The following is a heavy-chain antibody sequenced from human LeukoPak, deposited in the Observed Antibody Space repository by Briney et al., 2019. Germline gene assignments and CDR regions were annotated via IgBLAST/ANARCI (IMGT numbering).Heavy chain of an antibody. Sequence: GGSLRLSCAASGFSVSSNYMSWVRQAPGKGLEWDSVIYSGGSTYYADSVKGRSTISRDNSKNTLYLQMNSLRAEDTAVYYCARDAPPIVATPIDYWGQGTLVTVSS. V-gene: IGHV3-66*01. J-gene: IGHJ4*02. D-gene: IGHD5-12*01. CDR1: GFSVSSNY. CDR3: ARDAPPIVATPIDY. CDR2: IYSGGST.